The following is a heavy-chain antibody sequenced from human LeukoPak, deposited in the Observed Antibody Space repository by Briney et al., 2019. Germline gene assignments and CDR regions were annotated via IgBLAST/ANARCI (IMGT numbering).Heavy chain of an antibody. J-gene: IGHJ6*02. CDR3: AKSQRVVWGVMGYYYYGMDV. CDR1: GFTFSSYA. Sequence: GSLRLSCAASGFTFSSYAMSWVRQAPGKGLEWVSAISGSGGSTYYADSVKGGFTISRDNSKNTLYLQMNSLRAEDTAVYYCAKSQRVVWGVMGYYYYGMDVWGQGTTVTVSS. D-gene: IGHD3-10*01. V-gene: IGHV3-23*01. CDR2: ISGSGGST.